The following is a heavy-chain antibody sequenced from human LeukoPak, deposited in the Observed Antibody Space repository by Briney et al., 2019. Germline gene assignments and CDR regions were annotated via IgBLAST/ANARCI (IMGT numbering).Heavy chain of an antibody. CDR3: ARDRGSL. Sequence: GGSLRLSCAASGFTSSNFWMTWVRQAPGKGLEYVATINKEGSAQYYVDSVRGRFTVSRDNAKNSLFLQMNSLRAEDTAVYYCARDRGSLWGQGTMVTVSS. V-gene: IGHV3-7*01. CDR2: INKEGSAQ. CDR1: GFTSSNFW. J-gene: IGHJ3*01.